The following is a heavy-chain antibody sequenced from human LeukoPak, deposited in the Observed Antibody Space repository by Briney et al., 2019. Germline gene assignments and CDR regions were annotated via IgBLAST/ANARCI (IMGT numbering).Heavy chain of an antibody. CDR2: IYPGDSDT. Sequence: GESLKISCQGSGYSFTSYWIGWVRQMPGKGLEWMGIIYPGDSDTRYSPSFQGQVTISADKSISTAYLQWSSLKASDTAMYYCARQYSGSYYLSAFDIWGQGTMVTVSS. D-gene: IGHD1-26*01. CDR3: ARQYSGSYYLSAFDI. CDR1: GYSFTSYW. J-gene: IGHJ3*02. V-gene: IGHV5-51*01.